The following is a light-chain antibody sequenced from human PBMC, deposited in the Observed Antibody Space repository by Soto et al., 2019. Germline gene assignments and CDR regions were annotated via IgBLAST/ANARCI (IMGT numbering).Light chain of an antibody. Sequence: DILMTQSPSSLSASVGDRVTITCRASQSISSYLNWYQQKPGKAPKLLIYAASSLQSGVPSRFSGSGSGTDFTLTIGSLQPEDFATYYCQQSYSSPYTFAQGTKLEIK. CDR3: QQSYSSPYT. V-gene: IGKV1-39*01. CDR1: QSISSY. CDR2: AAS. J-gene: IGKJ2*01.